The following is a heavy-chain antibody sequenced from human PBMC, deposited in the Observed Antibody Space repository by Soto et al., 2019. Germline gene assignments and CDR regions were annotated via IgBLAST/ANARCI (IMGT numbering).Heavy chain of an antibody. CDR3: AVERYYDFWSGYFGY. CDR1: GYTFTSYY. J-gene: IGHJ4*02. CDR2: INPSGGST. V-gene: IGHV1-46*01. D-gene: IGHD3-3*01. Sequence: ASVKVSCKASGYTFTSYYMHWVRQAPGQGLEWMGIINPSGGSTSYAQKFQGRVTMTRDTSTNTVYMELSSLRSEDTAVYYCAVERYYDFWSGYFGYWGQGTLVTVSS.